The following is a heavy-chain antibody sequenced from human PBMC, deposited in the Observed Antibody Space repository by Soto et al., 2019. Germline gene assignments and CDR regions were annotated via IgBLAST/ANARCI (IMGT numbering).Heavy chain of an antibody. CDR2: ISHSGNT. CDR3: ARDDYYYGSNNSQYYFVY. D-gene: IGHD3-10*01. CDR1: GGSISTAGYY. V-gene: IGHV4-31*03. J-gene: IGHJ4*02. Sequence: QVQLQESGPGLVKPSQTLSVTCTVSGGSISTAGYYWNWIRQHPGKGPEWIGSISHSGNTHYNPSLKTRVTISLDTSNSQFSLRMNSVTAADTAVYYCARDDYYYGSNNSQYYFVYWGQGTLVTVSS.